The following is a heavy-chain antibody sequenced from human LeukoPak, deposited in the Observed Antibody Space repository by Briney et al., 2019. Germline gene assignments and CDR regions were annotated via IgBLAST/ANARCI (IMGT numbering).Heavy chain of an antibody. CDR2: ISWNSGSI. J-gene: IGHJ4*02. Sequence: GGSLRLSCAASGFTFDDYAMHWVRQAPGKGLEWVSGISWNSGSIGYADSLKGRFTISRDNAKNSLYLQMNSLRAEDTALYYCARDTRGESDYWGQGTLVTVSS. V-gene: IGHV3-9*01. CDR1: GFTFDDYA. CDR3: ARDTRGESDY. D-gene: IGHD3-10*01.